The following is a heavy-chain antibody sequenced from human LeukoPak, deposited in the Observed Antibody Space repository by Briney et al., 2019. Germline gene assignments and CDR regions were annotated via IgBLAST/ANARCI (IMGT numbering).Heavy chain of an antibody. V-gene: IGHV3-53*01. CDR3: ARSLRVAAGALDY. CDR2: IYSGGNT. J-gene: IGHJ4*02. Sequence: GGSLRLSCAASVFTVSSNYMSWVRQAPGKGLEWVSVIYSGGNTYYVDSVKGRFTISRDNSKNTLYLQMNSLRAEDTAVYYCARSLRVAAGALDYWGQGTLVTVSS. D-gene: IGHD6-13*01. CDR1: VFTVSSNY.